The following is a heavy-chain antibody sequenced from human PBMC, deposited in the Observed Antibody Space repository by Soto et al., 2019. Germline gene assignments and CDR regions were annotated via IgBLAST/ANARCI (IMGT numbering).Heavy chain of an antibody. CDR1: GGTFSSYA. V-gene: IGHV1-69*06. J-gene: IGHJ6*02. Sequence: QVQLVQSGAEVKKPGSSVKVSCKASGGTFSSYAISWVRQAPGQGLEWMGGIIPIFGTANYAQKFQGRVTIPADKSTRTAYMELSSLRSEDTAVYYCARDGGGYYDRSKVMDVWGQGTTVTVSS. CDR2: IIPIFGTA. CDR3: ARDGGGYYDRSKVMDV. D-gene: IGHD3-22*01.